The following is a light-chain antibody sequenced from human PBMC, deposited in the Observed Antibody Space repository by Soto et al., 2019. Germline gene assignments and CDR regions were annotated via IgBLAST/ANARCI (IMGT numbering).Light chain of an antibody. V-gene: IGKV4-1*01. Sequence: DIVMTQSPDSLAVSLGERATINCKSSQSVLYSSNNNNYLAWYHQKPGQPPKLLIYWASPRESGVPARFSGSGSVTELALTISILQAAAVEVYCCQQSYSTPSTFGGGTKVEIK. J-gene: IGKJ4*01. CDR1: QSVLYSSNNNNY. CDR3: QQSYSTPST. CDR2: WAS.